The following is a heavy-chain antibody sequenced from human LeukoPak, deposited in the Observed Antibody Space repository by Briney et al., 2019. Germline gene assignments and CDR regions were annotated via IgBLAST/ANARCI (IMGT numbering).Heavy chain of an antibody. CDR1: GGSFRSYY. D-gene: IGHD2-2*01. Sequence: SETLSLTCGVYGGSFRSYYWNWIRQPPGKGLEWIGVINHSGSTNYNPSLKSRVTMSVDTSKKQFSLKLSSVTAADTAVYYCASQHCTSTTCYAYFDYWGQGTLVTVSS. CDR2: INHSGST. J-gene: IGHJ4*02. V-gene: IGHV4-34*01. CDR3: ASQHCTSTTCYAYFDY.